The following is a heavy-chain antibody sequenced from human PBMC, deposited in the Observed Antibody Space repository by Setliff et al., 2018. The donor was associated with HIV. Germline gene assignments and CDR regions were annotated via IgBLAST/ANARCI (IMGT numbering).Heavy chain of an antibody. V-gene: IGHV3-7*03. CDR1: GFTFSDYW. CDR2: IKQDGSEK. D-gene: IGHD1-1*01. J-gene: IGHJ3*01. Sequence: LRLSCAASGFTFSDYWMSWVRQAPGKGLEWVANIKQDGSEKNSVDSYVDSVKGRLSISRDNAKNSLFLQLSSLRAEDTAVYYCARVWRRDGNNRMAFDVWGQGTMVTVSS. CDR3: ARVWRRDGNNRMAFDV.